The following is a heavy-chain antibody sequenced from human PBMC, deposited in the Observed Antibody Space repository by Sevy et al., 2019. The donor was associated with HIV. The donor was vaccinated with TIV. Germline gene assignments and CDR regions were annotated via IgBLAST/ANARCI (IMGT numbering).Heavy chain of an antibody. CDR1: GFTFSSYA. D-gene: IGHD2-2*01. V-gene: IGHV3-23*01. J-gene: IGHJ4*02. Sequence: GGSLRLSCAASGFTFSSYAMSWVRQPPGKGLEWVATFSFGCGKINYADSVKGRFTISRDNSKNTLFLQMNRLRAEDTAVYYCGRGGCSSPHDYWGQGTLVTVSS. CDR2: FSFGCGKI. CDR3: GRGGCSSPHDY.